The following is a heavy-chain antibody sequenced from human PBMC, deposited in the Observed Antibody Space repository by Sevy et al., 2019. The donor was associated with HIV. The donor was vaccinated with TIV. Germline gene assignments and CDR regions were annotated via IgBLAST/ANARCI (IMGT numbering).Heavy chain of an antibody. CDR1: GFTFSNDD. Sequence: GGSLRLSCAASGFTFSNDDMHWVRQAPGKGLEWVALISHEVRNKYSADSVKGRFTISRDNSKNTLYLQMNSLRAEYTGLYYCAKDLDEWQATFYYYGMDVWGQGTTVTVSS. CDR3: AKDLDEWQATFYYYGMDV. CDR2: ISHEVRNK. D-gene: IGHD3-3*01. V-gene: IGHV3-30*18. J-gene: IGHJ6*02.